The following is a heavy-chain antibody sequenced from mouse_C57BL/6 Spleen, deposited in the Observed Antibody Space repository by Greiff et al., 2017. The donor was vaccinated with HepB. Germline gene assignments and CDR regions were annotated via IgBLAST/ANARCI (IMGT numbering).Heavy chain of an antibody. CDR2: ISYDGSN. V-gene: IGHV3-6*01. Sequence: EVKLMESGPGLVKPSQSLSLTCSVTGYSITSGYYWNWIRQFPGNKLEWMGYISYDGSNNYNPSLKNRISITRDTSKNQFFLKLNSVTTEDTATYYCARDHYASYYFDYWGQGTTLTVSS. J-gene: IGHJ2*01. CDR3: ARDHYASYYFDY. D-gene: IGHD1-1*01. CDR1: GYSITSGYY.